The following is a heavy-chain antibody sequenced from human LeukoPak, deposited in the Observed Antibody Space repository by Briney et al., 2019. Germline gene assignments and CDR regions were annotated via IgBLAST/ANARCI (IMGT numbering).Heavy chain of an antibody. CDR3: AREGYDILTGYYSPPDY. CDR2: MYSSGSS. Sequence: SETLSLTCTVSGGSISNYYWTWIRQAPGKGLEWIGYMYSSGSSNYNPSLKSRVSILVDTSKNQFSLRLNSVTAADTAVYYCAREGYDILTGYYSPPDYWGQGILVTVSS. J-gene: IGHJ4*02. CDR1: GGSISNYY. D-gene: IGHD3-9*01. V-gene: IGHV4-59*01.